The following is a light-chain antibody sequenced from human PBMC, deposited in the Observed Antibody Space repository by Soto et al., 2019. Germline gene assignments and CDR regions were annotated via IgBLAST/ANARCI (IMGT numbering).Light chain of an antibody. CDR1: SSDVGGYNY. CDR3: SSYAASNNFYFV. V-gene: IGLV2-8*01. Sequence: QSALTQPPSASGSPGPSVTISCTGTSSDVGGYNYVSWYQQYPGRAPKLMIYEVTKRPAGVPDRFSGSKSGNTASLTVSGLQAEDEADYYCSSYAASNNFYFVFGGGTQLTV. J-gene: IGLJ3*02. CDR2: EVT.